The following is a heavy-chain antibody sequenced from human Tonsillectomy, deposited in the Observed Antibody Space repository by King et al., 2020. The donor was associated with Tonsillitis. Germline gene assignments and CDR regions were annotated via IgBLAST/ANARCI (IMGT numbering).Heavy chain of an antibody. J-gene: IGHJ5*01. Sequence: HVQLVESGAELKKPGSSVKVSCKISGGIFFKYNINWVRQAPGQGLEWMGGINPIFRTAEYAQNFLGRVTITADESTSTAYMEVSSLRSDDTAVFYCAIKAVHPFDSWGQGTLVTVSS. V-gene: IGHV1-69*01. D-gene: IGHD3-10*01. CDR3: AIKAVHPFDS. CDR2: INPIFRTA. CDR1: GGIFFKYN.